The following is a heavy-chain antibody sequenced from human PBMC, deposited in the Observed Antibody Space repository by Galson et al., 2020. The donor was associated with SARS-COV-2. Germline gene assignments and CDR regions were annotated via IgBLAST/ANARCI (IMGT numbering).Heavy chain of an antibody. CDR3: ARPYSGGYYGWCDP. J-gene: IGHJ5*02. V-gene: IGHV3-30*01. CDR2: ISYDGSNK. D-gene: IGHD1-26*01. CDR1: GFTFSSYA. Sequence: GEPLKISCAASGFTFSSYAMHWVRQAPGKGLEWVAVISYDGSNKYYADSVKGRFTISRDNSKNTLYLQMNSLRAEDTAVYYCARPYSGGYYGWCDPWGQGTLVTVSS.